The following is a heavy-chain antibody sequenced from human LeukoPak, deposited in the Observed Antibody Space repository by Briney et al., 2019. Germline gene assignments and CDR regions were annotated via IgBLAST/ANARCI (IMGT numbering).Heavy chain of an antibody. CDR2: IYYSGST. Sequence: SQTLSLTCTVSAGSISSGGYYWSWIRQHPGKGLEWIGYIYYSGSTYYNPSLKSRVTISVDTSKNKFSLKLSSVTAADTAVYYCARTPWGLNYFDYWGQGTLVTVSS. D-gene: IGHD1-26*01. CDR1: AGSISSGGYY. V-gene: IGHV4-31*03. CDR3: ARTPWGLNYFDY. J-gene: IGHJ4*02.